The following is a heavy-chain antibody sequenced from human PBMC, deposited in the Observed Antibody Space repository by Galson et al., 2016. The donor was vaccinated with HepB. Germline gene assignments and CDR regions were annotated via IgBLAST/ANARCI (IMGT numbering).Heavy chain of an antibody. CDR1: GASIKDSRW. V-gene: IGHV4-59*11. CDR3: ARGTNYDSSPRNY. CDR2: VYSSGPT. J-gene: IGHJ4*02. D-gene: IGHD3-16*01. Sequence: ETLSLTCTVSGASIKDSRWWSWIRQPPGKGLEYIGHVYSSGPTHYSPSLESRLTMSVDMSNNQFSLSLSSVTAADTALYYCARGTNYDSSPRNYWGQGILVTVSS.